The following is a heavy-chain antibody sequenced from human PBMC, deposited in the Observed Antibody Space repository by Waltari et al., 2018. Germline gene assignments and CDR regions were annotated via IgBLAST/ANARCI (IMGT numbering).Heavy chain of an antibody. J-gene: IGHJ3*01. CDR1: GGPITTNRHY. Sequence: QLQLRESGPGLVKPSETLALTCSVSGGPITTNRHYWGWIRQPPGQGWEWIGTISYNGATYSSPSLRGRLTLSRDTTMNQLSLKLGSVTAADTAVYYCATYIGASVGTAAFDVWGQGTMVTVSS. D-gene: IGHD5-12*01. CDR3: ATYIGASVGTAAFDV. V-gene: IGHV4-39*01. CDR2: ISYNGAT.